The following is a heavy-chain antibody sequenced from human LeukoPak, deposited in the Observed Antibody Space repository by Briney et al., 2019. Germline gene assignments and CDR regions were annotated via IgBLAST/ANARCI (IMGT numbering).Heavy chain of an antibody. Sequence: PAGPLTLSCAASGFXFCSYWMNWVRQAPGKGLEWVANIKEDGSAKYYVGSVKGRITISRDNAKNPLYLQMNSLRAEDRAVYYCVMDMDVWGQGTTVTVSS. V-gene: IGHV3-7*05. CDR1: GFXFCSYW. J-gene: IGHJ6*02. CDR3: VMDMDV. CDR2: IKEDGSAK.